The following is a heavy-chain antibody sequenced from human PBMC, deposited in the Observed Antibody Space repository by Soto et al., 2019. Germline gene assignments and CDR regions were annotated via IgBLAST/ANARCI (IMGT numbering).Heavy chain of an antibody. CDR3: ARDRDCSGGSCYSPYWFDP. Sequence: SETLSLTCTVSGGSISSGGYYWSWIRQHPGKGLEWIGYIYYSGSTYYNPSLKSRVTISVDTSKNQFSLKLSSVTAADTAVYYCARDRDCSGGSCYSPYWFDPWGQGTLVTVSS. CDR2: IYYSGST. V-gene: IGHV4-31*03. J-gene: IGHJ5*02. D-gene: IGHD2-15*01. CDR1: GGSISSGGYY.